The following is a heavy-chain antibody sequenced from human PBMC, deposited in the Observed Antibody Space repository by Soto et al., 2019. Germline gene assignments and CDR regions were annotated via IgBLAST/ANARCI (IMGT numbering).Heavy chain of an antibody. V-gene: IGHV1-3*01. Sequence: ASVKVSCKASGYTFTSYAMHWVRQAPGQRLEWMGWINAGNGNTKYSQKFQGRVTITRDTSASTAYMELSSLRSEDTAVYYCAREYSSSWYFQWVAAYWGQGTLVTVSS. CDR2: INAGNGNT. CDR3: AREYSSSWYFQWVAAY. D-gene: IGHD6-13*01. CDR1: GYTFTSYA. J-gene: IGHJ4*02.